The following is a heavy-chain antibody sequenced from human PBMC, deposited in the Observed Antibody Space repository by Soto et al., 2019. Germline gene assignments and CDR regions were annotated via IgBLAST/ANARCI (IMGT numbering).Heavy chain of an antibody. D-gene: IGHD2-15*01. CDR3: AREGGNICSWGSCYFQAPDY. Sequence: EVQLLESGGGSVQPGGSLRLSCSASGFTFSNYAMSWVRQAPGKGLEWVASISGSGRSTNYADSVKGRFTISRDNSKNTLAVQKSSLRAEDTAVSYCAREGGNICSWGSCYFQAPDYWGQGTLVTVSP. CDR1: GFTFSNYA. V-gene: IGHV3-23*01. CDR2: ISGSGRST. J-gene: IGHJ4*02.